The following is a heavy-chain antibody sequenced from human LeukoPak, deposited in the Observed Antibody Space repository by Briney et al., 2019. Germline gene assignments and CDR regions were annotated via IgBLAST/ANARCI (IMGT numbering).Heavy chain of an antibody. CDR2: INANSGGT. CDR1: GYTFTDYF. V-gene: IGHV1-2*02. CDR3: ARFRGSSNFDY. J-gene: IGHJ4*02. D-gene: IGHD2-2*01. Sequence: GASVKVSCKASGYTFTDYFMHWVRQAPGQGLEWMGWINANSGGTNYARNFQGRVTMTRDTSISTVYMELNRLRSDDTAVYYCARFRGSSNFDYWGQGTLVTVSS.